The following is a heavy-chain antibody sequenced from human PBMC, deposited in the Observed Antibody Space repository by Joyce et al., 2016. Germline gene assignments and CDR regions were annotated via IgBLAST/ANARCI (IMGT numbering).Heavy chain of an antibody. V-gene: IGHV3-48*04. CDR2: ISSSRSNTI. Sequence: EVQLVESGGGLVQPGGSLRLSCAASGFTFSSYSMNWVRQAPGKGLEWISCISSSRSNTIYYADSVKGRFTISRDNAKNSLYLQMTSLRAEDTAVYYCARVGHIQLWLGNFDYWGQGTLVTVSS. D-gene: IGHD5-18*01. CDR1: GFTFSSYS. CDR3: ARVGHIQLWLGNFDY. J-gene: IGHJ4*02.